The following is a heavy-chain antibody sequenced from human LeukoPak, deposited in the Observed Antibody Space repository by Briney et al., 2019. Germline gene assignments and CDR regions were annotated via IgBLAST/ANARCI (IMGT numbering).Heavy chain of an antibody. CDR3: ASRYYYDSSGSAPFDI. Sequence: PSETLSLTCAVYGGSFSGYYWSWIRQPPGKGLEWIGEINHSGSTNYNPSLKSRVTISVDTSKNQFSLKLSSVTAADTAVYYCASRYYYDSSGSAPFDIWGQGTMVTVPS. CDR1: GGSFSGYY. D-gene: IGHD3-22*01. J-gene: IGHJ3*02. CDR2: INHSGST. V-gene: IGHV4-34*01.